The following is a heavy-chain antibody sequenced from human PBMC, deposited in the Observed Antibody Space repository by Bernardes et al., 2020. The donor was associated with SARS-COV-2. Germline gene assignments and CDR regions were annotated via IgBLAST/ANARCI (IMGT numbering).Heavy chain of an antibody. CDR3: ARAEGIRYVMDV. D-gene: IGHD4-17*01. Sequence: GGSLRLSCVASDFTVGTNFMSWVRQAPGKGLEWVSIIYEDGRTYYADSVKGRFTISRHNSNNTLFLEMNSLKIEDTALYFCARAEGIRYVMDVWGQGTTVTVSS. V-gene: IGHV3-53*04. CDR1: DFTVGTNF. J-gene: IGHJ6*02. CDR2: IYEDGRT.